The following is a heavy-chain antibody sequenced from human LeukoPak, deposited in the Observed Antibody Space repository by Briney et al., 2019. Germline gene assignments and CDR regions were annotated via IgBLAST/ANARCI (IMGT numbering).Heavy chain of an antibody. CDR1: GGSIYTYS. CDR2: TYYSGNT. Sequence: SETLSLTCTVSGGSIYTYSWSWIRQPPGKGLEWIGYTYYSGNTNYNPSLKSRVTISVDTSKNQFSLRLTSVTAGDTAVHFCARRGHGDYADYWGQGTLVTVSS. D-gene: IGHD4-17*01. CDR3: ARRGHGDYADY. J-gene: IGHJ4*02. V-gene: IGHV4-59*01.